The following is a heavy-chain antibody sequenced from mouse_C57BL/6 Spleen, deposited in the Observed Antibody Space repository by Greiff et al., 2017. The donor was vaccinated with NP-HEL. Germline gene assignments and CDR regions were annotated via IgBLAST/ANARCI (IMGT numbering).Heavy chain of an antibody. CDR2: INPYNGGT. Sequence: EVQLQQSGPVLVKPGASVKMSCKASGYTFTDYYMNWVKQSHGKSLEWIGVINPYNGGTSYNQKFKGKATLTVDKSSSTAYMELNSLTSEDSAVYYCARRNSYAMDYWGQGTSVTVSS. CDR1: GYTFTDYY. V-gene: IGHV1-19*01. J-gene: IGHJ4*01. CDR3: ARRNSYAMDY.